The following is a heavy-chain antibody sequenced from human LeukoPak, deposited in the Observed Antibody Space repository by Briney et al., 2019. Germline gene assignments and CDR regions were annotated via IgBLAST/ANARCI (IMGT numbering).Heavy chain of an antibody. Sequence: GGSLRLSCAVAGLTTRNSWMSWVRQAPGKGLEWVANIDPDGTDLYYMDSVKGRFTVSRDNDKNSLYLQMHSLRVEDTATYYCVRGSSSFWGQGTLVTV. CDR1: GLTTRNSW. D-gene: IGHD2-2*01. J-gene: IGHJ4*02. CDR3: VRGSSSF. CDR2: IDPDGTDL. V-gene: IGHV3-7*04.